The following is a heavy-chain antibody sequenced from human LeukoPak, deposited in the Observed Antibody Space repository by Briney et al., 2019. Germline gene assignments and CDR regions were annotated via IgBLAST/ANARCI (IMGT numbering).Heavy chain of an antibody. CDR1: GFTVSSYY. CDR3: AKDRHWGLDY. V-gene: IGHV3-23*01. Sequence: PGGSLRLSCAASGFTVSSYYMNWVRQAPGKGLEWISVIVGSGTDTYYTDSVRGRLTISRDNSKNTLFLQMNTLRAEDTAVYYCAKDRHWGLDYWGQGALVTVSS. J-gene: IGHJ4*02. CDR2: IVGSGTDT. D-gene: IGHD7-27*01.